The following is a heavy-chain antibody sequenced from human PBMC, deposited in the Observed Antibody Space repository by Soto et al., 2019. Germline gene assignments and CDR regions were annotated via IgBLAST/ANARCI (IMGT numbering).Heavy chain of an antibody. CDR1: GFTFSSYA. V-gene: IGHV3-23*01. J-gene: IGHJ4*02. CDR3: AKERLLGYCSSTSCYGAGDY. CDR2: ISGSGGST. D-gene: IGHD2-2*01. Sequence: GGSLRLSCAASGFTFSSYAMSWVRQAPGKGLEWVSAISGSGGSTYYADSVKGRFTISRDNSKNTLYLQMNSLRAEDTAVYYCAKERLLGYCSSTSCYGAGDYWGQGTLVTVSS.